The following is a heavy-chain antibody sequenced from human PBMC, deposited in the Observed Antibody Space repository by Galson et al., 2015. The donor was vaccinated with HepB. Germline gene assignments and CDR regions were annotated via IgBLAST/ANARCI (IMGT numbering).Heavy chain of an antibody. D-gene: IGHD2-2*01. Sequence: QSGAEVKKPGESLKISCKGSGYSFTSYWIGWVRQMPGKGLEWMGIIYPGDSDTRYSPSFQGQVTISADKSISTAYLQWSSLKASDTAMYYCARRAGGYCSSTSCYGSGWFDPWGQGTLVTVSS. CDR3: ARRAGGYCSSTSCYGSGWFDP. J-gene: IGHJ5*02. V-gene: IGHV5-51*03. CDR1: GYSFTSYW. CDR2: IYPGDSDT.